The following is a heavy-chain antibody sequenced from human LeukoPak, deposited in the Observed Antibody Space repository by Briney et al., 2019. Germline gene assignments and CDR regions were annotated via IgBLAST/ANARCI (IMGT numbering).Heavy chain of an antibody. CDR3: ARQRFGELSPFFYYYMDV. Sequence: SETLSLTCTVSGGSINNFYWSWIRQPPGKGLEWIGHIYSSGTIYIQYSGSTNYNPSLKSRVTISVDTSKNQFSLKLSSVTAADTAVYYCARQRFGELSPFFYYYMDVWGKGTTVTVSS. CDR2: IYSSGTIYIQYSGST. J-gene: IGHJ6*03. D-gene: IGHD3-10*01. V-gene: IGHV4-4*09. CDR1: GGSINNFY.